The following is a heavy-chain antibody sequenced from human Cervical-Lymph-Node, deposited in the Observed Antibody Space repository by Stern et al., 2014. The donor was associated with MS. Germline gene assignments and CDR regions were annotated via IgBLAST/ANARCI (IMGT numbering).Heavy chain of an antibody. J-gene: IGHJ4*02. CDR2: IYSDGST. CDR3: ARVTTKSDY. D-gene: IGHD1-1*01. Sequence: EVQLLESGGSLIQPGGSLRLSCTASGFTVSSNYMTWVRQAPGKGLEWVSVIYSDGSTYYADSVRGRFTLSRDNSKNTLYLQMNSLRAEDTAVYYCARVTTKSDYWGQGTLVTVSS. V-gene: IGHV3-53*01. CDR1: GFTVSSNY.